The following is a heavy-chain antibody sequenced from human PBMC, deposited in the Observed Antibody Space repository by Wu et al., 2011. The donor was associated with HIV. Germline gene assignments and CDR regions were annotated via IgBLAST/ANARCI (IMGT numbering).Heavy chain of an antibody. Sequence: QVQLVQSGAEVKKPGSSVKVSCKASGGTFSSEAFSWVRQAPGQGLEWMGRIIPMFKTPVYAEKFLGRVSIDADESTNTAYLELSSLRSDDTAIFYXARAGSAWKPFDSWGQGNPGHRLP. CDR3: ARAGSAWKPFDS. CDR2: IIPMFKTP. V-gene: IGHV1-69*15. CDR1: GGTFSSEA. D-gene: IGHD6-19*01. J-gene: IGHJ4*02.